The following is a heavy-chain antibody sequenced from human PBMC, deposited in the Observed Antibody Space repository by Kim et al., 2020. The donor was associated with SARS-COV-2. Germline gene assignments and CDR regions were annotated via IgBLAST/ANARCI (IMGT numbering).Heavy chain of an antibody. Sequence: GGSLRLSCAASGFAFSTHWMHWVRQAPGKGLAWVSRIIGDGSSTAYADSVKGRFTISRDNTKNTLYLQMNSLRAEDMATYYCVREDCSTTSCQKPNYFDSWGQGSQATVSA. CDR2: IIGDGSST. J-gene: IGHJ4*02. CDR1: GFAFSTHW. D-gene: IGHD2-2*01. V-gene: IGHV3-74*01. CDR3: VREDCSTTSCQKPNYFDS.